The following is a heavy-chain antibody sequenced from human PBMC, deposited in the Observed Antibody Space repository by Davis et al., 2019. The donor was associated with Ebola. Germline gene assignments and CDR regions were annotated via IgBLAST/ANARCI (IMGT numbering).Heavy chain of an antibody. Sequence: AASVKVSCKASGYTFTSYAMHWVRQAPGQRLEWMGWINAGNGNTKYSQKFQGRVTITADESTSTAYMELSSLRSEDTAVYYCAKYSDFWSGPQGWFDPWGQGTLVTVSS. D-gene: IGHD3-3*01. J-gene: IGHJ5*02. CDR2: INAGNGNT. CDR1: GYTFTSYA. CDR3: AKYSDFWSGPQGWFDP. V-gene: IGHV1-3*01.